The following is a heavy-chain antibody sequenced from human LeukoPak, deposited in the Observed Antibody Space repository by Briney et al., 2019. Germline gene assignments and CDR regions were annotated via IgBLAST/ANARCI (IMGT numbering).Heavy chain of an antibody. D-gene: IGHD5-18*01. V-gene: IGHV4-38-2*02. J-gene: IGHJ6*03. Sequence: PSETLSLTCTVSGYSINSGYYWGWIRQPPGKGLEWIAIIYHSGSTYYNPSLKSRVTISVDTSKNQFSLNLSSVTAAGTAVYYCARGYTYDRFYYYYYYLDVWGKGTTVTISS. CDR1: GYSINSGYY. CDR2: IYHSGST. CDR3: ARGYTYDRFYYYYYYLDV.